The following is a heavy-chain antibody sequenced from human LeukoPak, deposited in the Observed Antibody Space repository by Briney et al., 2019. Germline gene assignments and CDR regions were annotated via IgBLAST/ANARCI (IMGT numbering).Heavy chain of an antibody. CDR1: GFTFSSYS. D-gene: IGHD4-17*01. V-gene: IGHV3-21*01. J-gene: IGHJ5*02. CDR3: ARDRSPGGENWFDP. Sequence: PGGSLRLSCAASGFTFSSYSMNWVRQAPGKGLEWVSSISSSSGYIYYADTVKGRFTISRDNAKNPLYLQMNSLRAEDTAVYYCARDRSPGGENWFDPWGQGTLVTVSS. CDR2: ISSSSGYI.